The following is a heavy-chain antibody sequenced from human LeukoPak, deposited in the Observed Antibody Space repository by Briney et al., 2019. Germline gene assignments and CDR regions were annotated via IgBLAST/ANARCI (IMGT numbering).Heavy chain of an antibody. V-gene: IGHV1-46*01. CDR1: GYTLTSYY. J-gene: IGHJ5*02. Sequence: ASVKVSCKAYGYTLTSYYIHWVRQAPGQGLEWMGIINASGGSTSYAPKFQGRVTMTRDTSTSTVYMELSSLRSEDTAVYYCALTTVNWFDPWGQGTLVTVSS. CDR3: ALTTVNWFDP. D-gene: IGHD4-17*01. CDR2: INASGGST.